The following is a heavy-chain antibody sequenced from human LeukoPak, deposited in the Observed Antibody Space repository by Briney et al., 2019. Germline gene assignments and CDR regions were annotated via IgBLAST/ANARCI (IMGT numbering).Heavy chain of an antibody. J-gene: IGHJ4*02. CDR2: INHSGST. Sequence: PSETLSLTCAVYGGSFSGYYWSWIRQPPGKGLEWIGEINHSGSTNYNPSLKSRVTISVDTSKNQFSLKPSSVTAADTAVYYCAGVSYDSSGYPGVQDYWGQGTLVTVSS. V-gene: IGHV4-34*01. D-gene: IGHD3-22*01. CDR3: AGVSYDSSGYPGVQDY. CDR1: GGSFSGYY.